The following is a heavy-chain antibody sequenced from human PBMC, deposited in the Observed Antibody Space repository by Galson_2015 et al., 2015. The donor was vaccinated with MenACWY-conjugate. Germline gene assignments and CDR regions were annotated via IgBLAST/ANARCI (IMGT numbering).Heavy chain of an antibody. J-gene: IGHJ5*02. D-gene: IGHD6-13*01. V-gene: IGHV3-9*01. CDR3: ARTAGSVPP. CDR2: ISWNGGTI. Sequence: SLRLSCAASGFTFDDYAMHWVRQAPGKGLEWVSGISWNGGTIGYADSVKGRFTISRDNAENSLYLQMDSLRVEDTAVYYCARTAGSVPPWGQGTLVTVSS. CDR1: GFTFDDYA.